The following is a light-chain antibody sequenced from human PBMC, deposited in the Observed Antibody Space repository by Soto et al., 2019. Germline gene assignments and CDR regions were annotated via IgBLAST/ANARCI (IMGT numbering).Light chain of an antibody. J-gene: IGLJ1*01. CDR2: DVS. Sequence: QSALTQPASESGSPGQSITISCTGTSSDVGGYNYVSWYQQHPGKAPKLMIYDVSYRPSGVSNRFSGSKSGNTASLTISGLQADDAADYYCSSYTSSSPYVFGTGTKVTVL. CDR3: SSYTSSSPYV. CDR1: SSDVGGYNY. V-gene: IGLV2-14*01.